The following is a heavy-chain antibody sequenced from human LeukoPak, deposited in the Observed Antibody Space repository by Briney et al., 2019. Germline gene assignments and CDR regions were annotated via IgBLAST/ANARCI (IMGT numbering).Heavy chain of an antibody. CDR2: ISSNGGNT. Sequence: GGSLRLPCSASGFTFSSYAIHWVRQAPGKGLEYVTGISSNGGNTYNADSVKGRFTISRDNSKNTVNLQMSSLRAEDTAVYYCVKRTGLYFDYWGQGTLVTVSS. CDR3: VKRTGLYFDY. J-gene: IGHJ4*02. V-gene: IGHV3-64D*06. D-gene: IGHD7-27*01. CDR1: GFTFSSYA.